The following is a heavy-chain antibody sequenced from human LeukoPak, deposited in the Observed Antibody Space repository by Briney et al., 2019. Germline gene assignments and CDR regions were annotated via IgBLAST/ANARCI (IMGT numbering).Heavy chain of an antibody. CDR1: GFTFSSYA. J-gene: IGHJ4*02. CDR2: ISGSGRAT. D-gene: IGHD6-19*01. CDR3: AKVSSGWYFEY. V-gene: IGHV3-23*01. Sequence: RPGGSLRLSCAASGFTFSSYAMRWVRQAPGKGLEWVSSISGSGRATYYADSVKGRFTISRDNSNNTLYLQMSSLRAEDTAVYYCAKVSSGWYFEYWGQGTLVTVSS.